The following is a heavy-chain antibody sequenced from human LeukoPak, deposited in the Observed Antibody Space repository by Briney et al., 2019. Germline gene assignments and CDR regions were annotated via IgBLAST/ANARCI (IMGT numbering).Heavy chain of an antibody. CDR1: EGSISYYY. Sequence: KPSETLSLTSTHLEGSISYYYCIWIRQPAGTRLAWIGYIYYSGSTTYNPSLKSRVTISVDTSKNQFSLKLSSLTAADTAVYYCAREPLAAAGKGNWCYTWGNGTLVTVTS. CDR2: IYYSGST. CDR3: AREPLAAAGKGNWCYT. J-gene: IGHJ5*01. V-gene: IGHV4-59*01. D-gene: IGHD6-13*01.